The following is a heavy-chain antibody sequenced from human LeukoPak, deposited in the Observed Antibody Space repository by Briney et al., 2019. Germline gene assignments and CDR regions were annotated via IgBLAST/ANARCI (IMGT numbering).Heavy chain of an antibody. CDR2: IYHSGST. CDR3: ARGRISSSWYPNWFDP. Sequence: SETLSLTCTVSGGSISSDGYYWDWLRQPPGKGREWFGYIYHSGSTYYNPSLKSRVAMSVDKSKNQFSLKLTPVTAADTAVYYCARGRISSSWYPNWFDPWGQGTLVTFSS. J-gene: IGHJ5*02. V-gene: IGHV4-30-2*01. D-gene: IGHD6-13*01. CDR1: GGSISSDGYY.